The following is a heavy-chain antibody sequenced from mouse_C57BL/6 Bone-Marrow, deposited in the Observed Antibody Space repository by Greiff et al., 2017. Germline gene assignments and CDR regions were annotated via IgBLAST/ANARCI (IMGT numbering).Heavy chain of an antibody. Sequence: QVQLQQPGAELVKPGASVKLSCKASGYTFTSYWMQWVKQRPGQGLEWIGEIDPSDSYTNYNQKFKGKATLTVDTSSSTAYMQLSSLTSEDSAVYYCARWGYGRSWWYFEVWGTGTTVTVSS. CDR3: ARWGYGRSWWYFEV. J-gene: IGHJ1*03. CDR1: GYTFTSYW. D-gene: IGHD1-1*01. CDR2: IDPSDSYT. V-gene: IGHV1-50*01.